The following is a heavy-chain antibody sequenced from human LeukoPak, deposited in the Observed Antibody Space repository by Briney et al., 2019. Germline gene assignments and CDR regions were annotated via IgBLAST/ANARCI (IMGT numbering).Heavy chain of an antibody. CDR3: ARGGYCSSTSCFEYYYYYGMDV. J-gene: IGHJ6*02. Sequence: ASVKVSCKASGYTVTSYYMHWVRQTPGQGLEWMGIINPSGGSTSYAQKFQGRVTMTRDTSTSTVYMELSSLRSEDTAVYYCARGGYCSSTSCFEYYYYYGMDVWGQGTTVTVSS. V-gene: IGHV1-46*01. CDR2: INPSGGST. D-gene: IGHD2-2*01. CDR1: GYTVTSYY.